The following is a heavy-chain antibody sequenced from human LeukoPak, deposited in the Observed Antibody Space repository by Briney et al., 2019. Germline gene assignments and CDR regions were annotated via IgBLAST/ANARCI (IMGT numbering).Heavy chain of an antibody. J-gene: IGHJ4*02. CDR3: ARGVARTYYSDTRGYAAADY. Sequence: PSETLSLTCAVYGESFSGYYSSWIRQPPGKGLEWIGEINHSGSTNYNPSLKSLVTISVDTSKNQFSLWLSSVTAAYTAVCYSARGVARTYYSDTRGYAAADYWGKGNLVTVSS. D-gene: IGHD3-22*01. CDR1: GESFSGYY. V-gene: IGHV4-34*01. CDR2: INHSGST.